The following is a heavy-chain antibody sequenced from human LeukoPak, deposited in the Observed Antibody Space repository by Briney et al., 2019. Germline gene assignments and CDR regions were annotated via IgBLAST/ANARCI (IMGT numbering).Heavy chain of an antibody. CDR2: IKNDGSST. J-gene: IGHJ5*02. D-gene: IGHD6-19*01. V-gene: IGHV3-74*01. CDR1: GFTFSTYW. Sequence: GGSLRLSCAASGFTFSTYWMHWVRQAPGKGLVWVSRIKNDGSSTNYADSVKGRFTISRDNANNTLYLQMNSLRAEDTAVYYCAREPAVAGNWFDPWGQGTLVTVSS. CDR3: AREPAVAGNWFDP.